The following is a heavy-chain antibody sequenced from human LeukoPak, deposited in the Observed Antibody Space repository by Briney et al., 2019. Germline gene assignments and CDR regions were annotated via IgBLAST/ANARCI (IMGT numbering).Heavy chain of an antibody. Sequence: GGSLRLSCAASGFTFDDYAMPWVRHAPGKGLEWVSGISWNSGSIGYADSVKGRFTISRDNAKNSLYLQMNSLRAEDTALYYCAKAPSYDSSGYYFQPYFQHWGQGTLVTVSS. CDR2: ISWNSGSI. CDR3: AKAPSYDSSGYYFQPYFQH. CDR1: GFTFDDYA. D-gene: IGHD3-22*01. V-gene: IGHV3-9*01. J-gene: IGHJ1*01.